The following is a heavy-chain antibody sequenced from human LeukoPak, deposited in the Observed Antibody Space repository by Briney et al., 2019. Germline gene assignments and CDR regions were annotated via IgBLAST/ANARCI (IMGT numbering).Heavy chain of an antibody. J-gene: IGHJ4*02. CDR3: RTLYDSRGYQSDY. V-gene: IGHV3-7*01. CDR1: GFTFSSYA. Sequence: GGSLGLSCAASGFTFSSYAMSWVRQAPGKGLEWVANIKQDGSEKYYVDSVKGRFTISRDNAKNSLYLQMNSLRADDTAFYYCRTLYDSRGYQSDYWGQGTLVTVSS. CDR2: IKQDGSEK. D-gene: IGHD3-22*01.